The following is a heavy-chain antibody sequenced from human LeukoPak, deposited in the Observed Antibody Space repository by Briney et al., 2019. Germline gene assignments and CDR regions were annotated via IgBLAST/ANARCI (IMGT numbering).Heavy chain of an antibody. CDR2: MNPNSGNT. CDR3: AGAGSSGWYGRFDWFDP. CDR1: GYTFTSYD. Sequence: ASVKVSCKASGYTFTSYDINWVRQATGQGLEWMGWMNPNSGNTGYAQKFQGRVTMTRNTSISTAYMELSSLRSEDTAVYYCAGAGSSGWYGRFDWFDPWGQGTLVTVSS. V-gene: IGHV1-8*01. D-gene: IGHD6-19*01. J-gene: IGHJ5*02.